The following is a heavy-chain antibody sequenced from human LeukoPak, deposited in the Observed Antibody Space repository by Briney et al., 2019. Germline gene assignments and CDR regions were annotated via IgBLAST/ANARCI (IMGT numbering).Heavy chain of an antibody. V-gene: IGHV4-39*01. CDR2: IYYSGST. Sequence: SETLSLTCTVSGGSISSSSYYWGWIRQPPGKGLEWIGSIYYSGSTYYNPSLKSRVSISVDTSKNQFSLKVSSVTAADTAVYYCARLHYGGNYGYYYYYMDVWGKGTTVTISS. CDR1: GGSISSSSYY. D-gene: IGHD4-23*01. J-gene: IGHJ6*03. CDR3: ARLHYGGNYGYYYYYMDV.